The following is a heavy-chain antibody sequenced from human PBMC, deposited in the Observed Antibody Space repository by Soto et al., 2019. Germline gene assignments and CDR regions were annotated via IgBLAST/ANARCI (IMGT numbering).Heavy chain of an antibody. CDR3: ARALREELPIYYFDS. Sequence: QVTLKESGPVLVKPTETLTLTCTVSGFSLSKARMGVSWIHQPPGKALEWLAHIFWNDERSYNTSLKSRLTISRDTSKSQVVRTMTNVDPVDTGTYFCARALREELPIYYFDSWGQGTLVTVSS. CDR2: IFWNDER. CDR1: GFSLSKARMG. D-gene: IGHD1-7*01. V-gene: IGHV2-26*01. J-gene: IGHJ4*02.